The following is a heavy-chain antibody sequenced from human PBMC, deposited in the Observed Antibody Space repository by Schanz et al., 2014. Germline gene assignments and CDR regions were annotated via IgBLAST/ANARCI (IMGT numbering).Heavy chain of an antibody. Sequence: QVQLVESGGSVVQPGRSLRLSCAASGFSFSDYSMSWVRQPPGKGLEWIGEINHSGGTNYNPSLKSRVTMSVDTSKNQFSLILTSVTAADTAVYYCELITLDRGVRNDYWGQGTLVSVSS. V-gene: IGHV4-34*08. CDR2: INHSGGT. CDR1: GFSFSDYS. CDR3: ELITLDRGVRNDY. D-gene: IGHD3-10*01. J-gene: IGHJ4*02.